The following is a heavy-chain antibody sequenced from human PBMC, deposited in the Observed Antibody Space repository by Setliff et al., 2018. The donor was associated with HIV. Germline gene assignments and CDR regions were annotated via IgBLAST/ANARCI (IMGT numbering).Heavy chain of an antibody. V-gene: IGHV3-48*01. CDR1: GFTFSAYS. CDR2: ISSSGVM. Sequence: PGGSLRLSCAASGFTFSAYSMNWVRQAPGKGLEWISYISSSGVMYYADSVRGRFTISRDNGKNSLYLQMNSLRAEDTAVYYCARDSLGAAGKRPDYYHYMDVWGKGTTVTVSS. D-gene: IGHD6-13*01. J-gene: IGHJ6*03. CDR3: ARDSLGAAGKRPDYYHYMDV.